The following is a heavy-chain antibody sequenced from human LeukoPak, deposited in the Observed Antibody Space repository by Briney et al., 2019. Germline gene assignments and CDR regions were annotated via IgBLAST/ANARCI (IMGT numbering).Heavy chain of an antibody. J-gene: IGHJ4*02. CDR1: GYTFTTYD. V-gene: IGHV1-8*01. D-gene: IGHD5/OR15-5a*01. Sequence: ASVKVSCKASGYTFTTYDINWVLQATGQGLEWMGWMNPNSGNTGYAQKFQGRVTMTRNISINTAYMELSSLRSEDTAMYYCGRGRVYAALAVDFWGQGTLVTVSS. CDR3: GRGRVYAALAVDF. CDR2: MNPNSGNT.